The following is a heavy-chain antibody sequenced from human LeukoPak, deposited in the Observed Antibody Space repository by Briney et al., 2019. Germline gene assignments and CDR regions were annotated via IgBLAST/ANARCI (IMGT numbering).Heavy chain of an antibody. CDR3: ARGSAFGGVIAMDYFDY. CDR2: IYYSGST. D-gene: IGHD3-16*02. CDR1: GGSISSYY. V-gene: IGHV4-59*01. J-gene: IGHJ4*02. Sequence: SETLSFTCTVSGGSISSYYWSWIRQPPGKGLEWIGYIYYSGSTNYNPSLKSRVTISVDTSKNQFSLKLSSVTAADTAVYYCARGSAFGGVIAMDYFDYWGQGTLVTVSS.